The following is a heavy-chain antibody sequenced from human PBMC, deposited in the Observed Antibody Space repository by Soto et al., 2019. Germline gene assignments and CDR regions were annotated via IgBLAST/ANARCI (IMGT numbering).Heavy chain of an antibody. CDR1: GFTFDDYG. Sequence: GGSLRLSCAASGFTFDDYGMSWVRQAPGKGLEWVSGINWNGGSTGYADSVKGRFTISRDNSKNTLYLQINSLRAEDTAVYYCAKGVPGIAVAGTGYFQHWGQGTLVTVSS. CDR2: INWNGGST. V-gene: IGHV3-20*04. CDR3: AKGVPGIAVAGTGYFQH. J-gene: IGHJ1*01. D-gene: IGHD6-19*01.